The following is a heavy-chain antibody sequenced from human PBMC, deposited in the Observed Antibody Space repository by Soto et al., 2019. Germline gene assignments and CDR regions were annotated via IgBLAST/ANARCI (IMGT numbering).Heavy chain of an antibody. D-gene: IGHD1-20*01. J-gene: IGHJ1*01. CDR1: GGTFSGYA. V-gene: IGHV1-69*01. CDR3: ARDPRSITGTTSSEDFQH. CDR2: IIPLLGIT. Sequence: QAQLMQSGAEVKKPGSSVKVSCKASGGTFSGYAINWVRQAPGQGLEWMGGIIPLLGITDYGQKFQGRITIAADESTGTAYLALRGLRSDDTAVYYCARDPRSITGTTSSEDFQHWGQGTLVSVSS.